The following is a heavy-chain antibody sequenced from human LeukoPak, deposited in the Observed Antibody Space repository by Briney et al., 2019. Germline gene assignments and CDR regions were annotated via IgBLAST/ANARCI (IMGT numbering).Heavy chain of an antibody. CDR1: GYTFTSYG. Sequence: ASVTVSCKASGYTFTSYGISWVRQAAGQGREWMGWISAYNGNTNYAQKLQGRVTMTTDTSTSTAYMELRSLRSDDTAVYYCARAARTLVVIDYWGQGTLVTVSS. CDR2: ISAYNGNT. D-gene: IGHD3-22*01. J-gene: IGHJ4*02. V-gene: IGHV1-18*01. CDR3: ARAARTLVVIDY.